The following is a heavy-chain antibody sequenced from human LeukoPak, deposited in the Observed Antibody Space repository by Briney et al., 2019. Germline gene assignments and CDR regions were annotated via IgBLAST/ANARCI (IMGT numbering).Heavy chain of an antibody. J-gene: IGHJ4*02. CDR3: ARGVVIAPQTFDY. D-gene: IGHD2-21*01. CDR2: IYHTGKT. V-gene: IGHV4-59*01. CDR1: GASISSSY. Sequence: SETLSLTCTVSGASISSSYWSWLRQPPGKGLEWIGYIYHTGKTNYNPSLKSRVTIFIDTSNNQFSLKLSSVTAADTAVYYCARGVVIAPQTFDYWGQGTLVTVSS.